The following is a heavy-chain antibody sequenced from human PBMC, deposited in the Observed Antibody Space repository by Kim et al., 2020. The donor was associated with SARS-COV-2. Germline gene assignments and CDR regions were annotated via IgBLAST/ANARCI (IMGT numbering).Heavy chain of an antibody. CDR3: ARSFGSGWEFDY. J-gene: IGHJ4*02. V-gene: IGHV1-3*01. D-gene: IGHD6-19*01. Sequence: KYSQKFKGRVTITRDTSASTAYMELSSLRSEDTAVYYCARSFGSGWEFDYWGQGTLVTVSS.